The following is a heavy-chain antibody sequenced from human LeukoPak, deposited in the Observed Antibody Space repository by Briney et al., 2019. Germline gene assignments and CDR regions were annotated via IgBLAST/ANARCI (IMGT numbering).Heavy chain of an antibody. Sequence: GGSLRLSCAASGFTFSSYAMSWVRQAPGKGLEWVSLISWDGGSTYYADSVKGRFTISRDNSKNSLYLQMNSLRTEDTALYYCAKDIGVHYYGSGLISYGMDVWGQGTTVTVSS. CDR1: GFTFSSYA. CDR2: ISWDGGST. J-gene: IGHJ6*02. D-gene: IGHD3-10*01. CDR3: AKDIGVHYYGSGLISYGMDV. V-gene: IGHV3-43*02.